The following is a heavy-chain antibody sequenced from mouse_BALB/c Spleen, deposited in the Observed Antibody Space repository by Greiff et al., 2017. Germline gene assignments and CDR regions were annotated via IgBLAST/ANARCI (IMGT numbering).Heavy chain of an antibody. V-gene: IGHV2-9*02. CDR2: IWAGGST. J-gene: IGHJ4*01. CDR1: GFSLTSYG. CDR3: ARDGYYVYYYAIDY. D-gene: IGHD2-3*01. Sequence: VKLVESGPGLVAPSQSLSITCTVSGFSLTSYGVHWVRQPPGKGLEWLGVIWAGGSTNYNSALMSRLSISKDNSKSQVFLKMNSLQTDDTAMYYCARDGYYVYYYAIDYWGQGTSVTVSS.